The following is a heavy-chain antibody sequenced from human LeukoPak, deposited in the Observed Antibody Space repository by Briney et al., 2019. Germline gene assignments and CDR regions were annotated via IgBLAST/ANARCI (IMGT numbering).Heavy chain of an antibody. V-gene: IGHV4-30-4*08. Sequence: SETLSLTCTVTGGSISSGDYYWSWIRQPPGKGLEWIGYIYYSGSTYYNPSLKSRVTISVDTSKNQFSLKLSSVTAADTAVYYCARGLEVGAFDYWGQGTLVTVSS. J-gene: IGHJ4*02. D-gene: IGHD1-26*01. CDR3: ARGLEVGAFDY. CDR1: GGSISSGDYY. CDR2: IYYSGST.